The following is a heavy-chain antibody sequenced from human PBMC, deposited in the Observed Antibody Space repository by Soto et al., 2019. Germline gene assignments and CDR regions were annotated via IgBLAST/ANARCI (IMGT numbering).Heavy chain of an antibody. V-gene: IGHV3-53*01. D-gene: IGHD1-26*01. J-gene: IGHJ3*02. CDR3: ATPKPYSGSYWGGDDFDI. Sequence: EVQLVESGGGLIQPGGSLRLSCAASGFTVSSNYMSWVRQAPGKGLEWVSVIYSGGSTYYADSVKGRFTISRDNSKNTVYLQMNRLRAEDTAVYYCATPKPYSGSYWGGDDFDIWGQGTMVTVSS. CDR2: IYSGGST. CDR1: GFTVSSNY.